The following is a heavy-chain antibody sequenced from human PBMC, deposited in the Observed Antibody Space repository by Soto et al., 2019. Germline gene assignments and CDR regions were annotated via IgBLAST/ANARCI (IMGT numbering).Heavy chain of an antibody. CDR2: ISGTSDYI. CDR1: GFPFSSSS. V-gene: IGHV3-21*01. D-gene: IGHD3-10*01. CDR3: ARGPSYYGSGSYYYFNY. Sequence: VGSLRLSCVASGFPFSSSSMNWVRQAPGKRLEWLSSISGTSDYIFYADSVKGRFTVSRDNAKNSLYLQMSSLRAEDTAVYYCARGPSYYGSGSYYYFNYWGQGALVTVSS. J-gene: IGHJ4*02.